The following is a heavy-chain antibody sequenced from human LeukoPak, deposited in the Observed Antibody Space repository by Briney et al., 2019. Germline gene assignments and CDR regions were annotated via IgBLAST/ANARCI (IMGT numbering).Heavy chain of an antibody. D-gene: IGHD1-26*01. CDR3: ATVASGSYSYFDY. CDR2: INPSGGST. V-gene: IGHV1-46*01. Sequence: ASVKVSCKAPGYTLTSYYMHWVRQAPGQGLEWMGRINPSGGSTSYAQKFQGRVTMTRDTSTSTVYMELSSLRSEDTAVYYCATVASGSYSYFDYWGQGTLVTVSS. CDR1: GYTLTSYY. J-gene: IGHJ4*02.